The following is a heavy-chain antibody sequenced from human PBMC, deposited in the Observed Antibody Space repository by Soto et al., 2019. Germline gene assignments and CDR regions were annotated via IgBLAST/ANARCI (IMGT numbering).Heavy chain of an antibody. CDR1: GGTFSSYA. D-gene: IGHD3-10*01. CDR3: ASAYGSGSYYPQGWFDP. J-gene: IGHJ5*02. Sequence: QVQLVQSGAEVKKPGSSVKVSCKASGGTFSSYAISWVRQAPGQGLEWMGGIIPIFGTANYAQKFQGRVTITADESTSTAYMELSSLRSEDTAVYYCASAYGSGSYYPQGWFDPWGQGTLVTVSS. V-gene: IGHV1-69*01. CDR2: IIPIFGTA.